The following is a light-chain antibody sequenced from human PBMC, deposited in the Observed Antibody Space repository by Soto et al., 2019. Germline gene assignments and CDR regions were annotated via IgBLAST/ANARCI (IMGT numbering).Light chain of an antibody. V-gene: IGLV2-11*01. Sequence: QSALTQPRSVSGSPGQSVTISCTGTSSDVGGYNYVSWYQQHPGKAPKLMIYDVSKRPSGVPDRFSGSKSGNTASLTISGLQPEDEAEYYCCSYAGSPYVFGTGTKLTVL. CDR3: CSYAGSPYV. CDR2: DVS. CDR1: SSDVGGYNY. J-gene: IGLJ1*01.